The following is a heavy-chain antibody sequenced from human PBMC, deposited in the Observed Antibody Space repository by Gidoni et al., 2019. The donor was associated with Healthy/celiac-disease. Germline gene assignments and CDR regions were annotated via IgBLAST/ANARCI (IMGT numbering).Heavy chain of an antibody. CDR2: ISGSGGST. CDR1: GFTFSSYA. Sequence: EVHLLESGGGLVQPGGSLRLSCAASGFTFSSYAMSWVRQAPGKGLEWVSAISGSGGSTYYAEAVKGRVTISRDNSKNTLYLQMNSLRAEDTAVYYCASGGVIDSDYYYYGMDVWGQGTTVTVSS. J-gene: IGHJ6*02. CDR3: ASGGVIDSDYYYYGMDV. V-gene: IGHV3-23*01. D-gene: IGHD3-3*01.